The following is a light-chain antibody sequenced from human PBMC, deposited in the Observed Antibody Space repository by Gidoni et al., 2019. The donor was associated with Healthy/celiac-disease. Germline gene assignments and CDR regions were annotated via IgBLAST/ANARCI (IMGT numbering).Light chain of an antibody. CDR3: SSYPSSSTVV. CDR2: EVS. CDR1: SRDVGDYNY. Sequence: QSALTQPASVSGSPGQSITISCTGTSRDVGDYNYVSWYQQHPGKAPKLMIYEVSNRPSGVSNRFSGSKSGNTASLTISGLQAEDEADYYCSSYPSSSTVVFGGGTKLTVL. V-gene: IGLV2-14*01. J-gene: IGLJ2*01.